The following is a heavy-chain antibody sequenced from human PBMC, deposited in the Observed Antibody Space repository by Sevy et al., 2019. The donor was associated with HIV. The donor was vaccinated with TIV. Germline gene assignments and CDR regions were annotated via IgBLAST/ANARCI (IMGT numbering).Heavy chain of an antibody. CDR3: AKEGHYYYDSSGYYGMDV. D-gene: IGHD3-22*01. Sequence: GGSLRLSCAASGFTFNTFGMHWVRQAPGKGLEWVAEIWYDGSNKYYEESVKGRFTNSRDNSKNTLFLQMNSLRADDTAVYYCAKEGHYYYDSSGYYGMDVWGQGTTVTVSS. CDR2: IWYDGSNK. V-gene: IGHV3-30*02. J-gene: IGHJ6*02. CDR1: GFTFNTFG.